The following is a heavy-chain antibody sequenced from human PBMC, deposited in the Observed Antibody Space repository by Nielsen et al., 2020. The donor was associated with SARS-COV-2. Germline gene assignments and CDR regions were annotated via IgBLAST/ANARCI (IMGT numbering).Heavy chain of an antibody. D-gene: IGHD6-13*01. Sequence: LSLTCAASGFTFSDYYMSWIRQAPGKGLEWVSYISSSGSTIYYADSVKGRFTISRDNAKNSLYLQMNSLRAEDTAVYYCARVAAAARIDYWGQGTLVTVSS. CDR3: ARVAAAARIDY. J-gene: IGHJ4*02. CDR1: GFTFSDYY. CDR2: ISSSGSTI. V-gene: IGHV3-11*01.